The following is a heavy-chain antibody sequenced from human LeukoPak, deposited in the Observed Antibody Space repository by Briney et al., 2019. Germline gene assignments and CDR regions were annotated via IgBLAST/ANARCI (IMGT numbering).Heavy chain of an antibody. V-gene: IGHV4-34*01. CDR3: ARRITMIVVARTGFFDY. J-gene: IGHJ4*02. D-gene: IGHD3-22*01. CDR2: INHSGST. CDR1: GGSFSGYY. Sequence: PSETLSLTCAVYGGSFSGYYWSWIRQPPGKGLEWIGEINHSGSTNYNPSLKSRVTISVDTSKNQFSLKLSSVTAAATAVYYCARRITMIVVARTGFFDYWGQGTLVTVSS.